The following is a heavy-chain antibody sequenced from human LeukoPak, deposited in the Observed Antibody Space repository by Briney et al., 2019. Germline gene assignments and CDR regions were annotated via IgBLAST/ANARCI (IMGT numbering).Heavy chain of an antibody. D-gene: IGHD2-15*01. CDR3: ARRLVAATKGYFDY. CDR1: GGSISSSSYY. CDR2: IYYSGGT. Sequence: PSETLSLTCTVSGGSISSSSYYWGWIRQPPGKGLEWIGSIYYSGGTYYNPSLKSRVTISVDTSKNQFSLKLSSVTAADTAVYYCARRLVAATKGYFDYWGQGTQVTVSS. J-gene: IGHJ4*02. V-gene: IGHV4-39*01.